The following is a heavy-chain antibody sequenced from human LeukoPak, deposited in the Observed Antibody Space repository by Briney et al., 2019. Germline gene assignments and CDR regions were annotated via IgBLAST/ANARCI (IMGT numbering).Heavy chain of an antibody. D-gene: IGHD3-10*01. CDR1: EFTFSSFA. CDR2: ISGSGAGT. Sequence: TGGSLRLSCAGSEFTFSSFAMSWVRQAPGKGLEWVSGISGSGAGTYYADSVKGRFTISRDNSKNTLFLQMSSLRAEDTAVYYCAKVMWIRGQWPLDYWGQGTLVTVSS. V-gene: IGHV3-23*01. CDR3: AKVMWIRGQWPLDY. J-gene: IGHJ4*02.